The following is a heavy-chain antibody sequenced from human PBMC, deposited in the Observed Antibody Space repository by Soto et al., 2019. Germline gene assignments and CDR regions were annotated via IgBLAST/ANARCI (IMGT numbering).Heavy chain of an antibody. CDR3: ARDWGCSGGSCYPFGYYYYYMDV. D-gene: IGHD2-15*01. CDR1: GFTFSSYS. Sequence: GGSLRLSCAASGFTFSSYSMNWVRQAPGKGLEWVSSISSSSSYIYYADSVKGRFTISRDNAKNSLYLQMNSLRAEDTAVYYCARDWGCSGGSCYPFGYYYYYMDVWGKGTTVTVSS. J-gene: IGHJ6*03. V-gene: IGHV3-21*01. CDR2: ISSSSSYI.